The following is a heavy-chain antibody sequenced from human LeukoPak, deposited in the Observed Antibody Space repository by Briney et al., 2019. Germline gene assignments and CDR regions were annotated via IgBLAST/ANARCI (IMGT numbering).Heavy chain of an antibody. CDR3: ARGRQWRGFDY. CDR1: GFAFRTYS. V-gene: IGHV3-48*02. Sequence: GGSLRLSCGASGFAFRTYSMSWVRQAPGKGPEWVSYISSSSGSKHYADSVRGRFAISRDNAKSSLYLQMNSLRDEDTAVYYCARGRQWRGFDYWGKGALVTVSS. CDR2: ISSSSGSK. D-gene: IGHD6-19*01. J-gene: IGHJ4*02.